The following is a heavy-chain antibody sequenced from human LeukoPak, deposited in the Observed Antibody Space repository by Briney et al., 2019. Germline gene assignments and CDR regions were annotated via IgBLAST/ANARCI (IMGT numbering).Heavy chain of an antibody. V-gene: IGHV3-49*03. J-gene: IGHJ4*02. Sequence: GGSPRLSCTASGFTVGDYGMSWFRQAPGKGLEWVAFIRGKTFSGTTEYAASVKGRFSISRDDFKDTVYLQMNSLQTEDTGVYFCTRTSSRFVTPDYWGQGTLVTVSS. CDR1: GFTVGDYG. CDR2: IRGKTFSGTT. CDR3: TRTSSRFVTPDY. D-gene: IGHD3-10*01.